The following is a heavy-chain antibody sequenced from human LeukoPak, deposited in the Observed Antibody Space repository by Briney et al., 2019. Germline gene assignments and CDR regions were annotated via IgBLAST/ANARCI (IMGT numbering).Heavy chain of an antibody. V-gene: IGHV4-39*01. D-gene: IGHD3-3*01. J-gene: IGHJ4*02. CDR3: ATDDFWSGYYAHY. Sequence: SETLSLTCTVSGGSIGSSSYYWGWIRQPPGKGLEWIGSIYYSGSTYYNPSLKSRVTISVDTSKNQFSLKLSSVTAADTAVYYCATDDFWSGYYAHYWGQGTLVTVSS. CDR2: IYYSGST. CDR1: GGSIGSSSYY.